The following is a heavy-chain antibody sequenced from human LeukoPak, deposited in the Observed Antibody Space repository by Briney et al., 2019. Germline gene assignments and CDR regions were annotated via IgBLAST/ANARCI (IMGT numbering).Heavy chain of an antibody. V-gene: IGHV1-18*01. CDR3: ARAWWELLYFDY. J-gene: IGHJ4*02. D-gene: IGHD1-26*01. Sequence: GASVKVSCKASGYTFTSYGISWVRQAPGQGLEWMGWISAYNGNTNYAQKLQGRVTMTTDTSTSTACMELRSPRSDDTAVYYCARAWWELLYFDYWGQGTLVTVSS. CDR1: GYTFTSYG. CDR2: ISAYNGNT.